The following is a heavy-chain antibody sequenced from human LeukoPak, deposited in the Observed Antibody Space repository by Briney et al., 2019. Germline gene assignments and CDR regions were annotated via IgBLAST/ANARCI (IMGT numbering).Heavy chain of an antibody. D-gene: IGHD2-2*01. Sequence: SGTLSLSCTVSGGSISSYYWNWIRQPPGKGLEWIGYIYYSGSTNYNPSLKSRVTISVDTSKNQFSLKLSSVTAADTAVYYCARARCPSCTLDYWGQGTLVTVSS. CDR3: ARARCPSCTLDY. CDR1: GGSISSYY. V-gene: IGHV4-59*01. J-gene: IGHJ4*02. CDR2: IYYSGST.